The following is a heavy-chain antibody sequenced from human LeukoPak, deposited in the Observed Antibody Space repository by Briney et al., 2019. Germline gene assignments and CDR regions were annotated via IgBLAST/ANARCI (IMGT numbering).Heavy chain of an antibody. D-gene: IGHD1-26*01. CDR2: ISYDGSNK. J-gene: IGHJ4*02. V-gene: IGHV3-30*18. CDR3: AKDRIDRGRSVPIDY. CDR1: GFTFSSYG. Sequence: GRSLRLSCAASGFTFSSYGMHWVRQAPGKGLEWVAVISYDGSNKYYADSVKGRFTISRDNSKNTLYLQMNSLRAKDTAVYYCAKDRIDRGRSVPIDYWGQGTLVTVSS.